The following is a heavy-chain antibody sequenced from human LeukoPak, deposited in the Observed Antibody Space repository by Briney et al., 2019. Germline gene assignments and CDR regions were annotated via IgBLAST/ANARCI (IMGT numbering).Heavy chain of an antibody. J-gene: IGHJ4*02. CDR3: ARLTTTGGI. D-gene: IGHD4-17*01. Sequence: GGSLRLSCAASGFTFSSYWMHWVGQVSGRGLVWVSRINSDGTITSYADSVKGRFTISRDNAKNTLFLQMNSLRAEETAVYYCARLTTTGGIWGQGTLVTVSS. V-gene: IGHV3-74*01. CDR1: GFTFSSYW. CDR2: INSDGTIT.